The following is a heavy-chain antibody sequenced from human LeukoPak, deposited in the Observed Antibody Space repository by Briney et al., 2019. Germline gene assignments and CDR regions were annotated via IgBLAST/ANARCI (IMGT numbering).Heavy chain of an antibody. V-gene: IGHV3-30*02. Sequence: GGSLRLSCAASGFTFSNYGIQWVRQAPGKGLEWVAFIRYDGINKYYADSVKGRFTISRDNSKNTLYQQMNSLRAEDTAVYYCAKERGSSWYSDFDIWGQGTMVTVSS. CDR3: AKERGSSWYSDFDI. CDR2: IRYDGINK. D-gene: IGHD6-13*01. J-gene: IGHJ3*02. CDR1: GFTFSNYG.